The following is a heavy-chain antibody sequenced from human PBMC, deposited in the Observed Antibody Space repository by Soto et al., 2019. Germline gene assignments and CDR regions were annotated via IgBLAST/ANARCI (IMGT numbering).Heavy chain of an antibody. V-gene: IGHV4-30-4*01. Sequence: QVQLQESGPGLVKPSQTLSLTCTVSGGSISSGDYYWSWIRQPPGKGLEWIGYSYYSGSTYYTPSLKSRVTISVDTSKNHFSLKLSSVPDADTAVYYCARGRYDYVWGSYRRAEYFQHWGQGTLVTVSS. J-gene: IGHJ1*01. CDR2: SYYSGST. D-gene: IGHD3-16*02. CDR3: ARGRYDYVWGSYRRAEYFQH. CDR1: GGSISSGDYY.